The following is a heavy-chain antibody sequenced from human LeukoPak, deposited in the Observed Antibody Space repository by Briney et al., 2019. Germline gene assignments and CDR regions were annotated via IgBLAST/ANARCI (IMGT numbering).Heavy chain of an antibody. Sequence: GGSLRLSCAASGFTVSSNYMSWVRQAPGKGLEWVSVIYSGGSTYYADSVKGRFTISRDNSENTLYLQMNSLRAEDTAVYYCARGEKWELPYFDYWGQGTLVTVSS. V-gene: IGHV3-53*05. J-gene: IGHJ4*02. CDR3: ARGEKWELPYFDY. CDR2: IYSGGST. D-gene: IGHD1-26*01. CDR1: GFTVSSNY.